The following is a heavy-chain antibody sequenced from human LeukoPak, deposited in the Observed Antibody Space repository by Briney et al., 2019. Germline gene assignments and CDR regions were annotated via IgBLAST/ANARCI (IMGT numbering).Heavy chain of an antibody. Sequence: SETLSLTCTVSGGSISSYYWSWIRQPPGKGLEWIGDIYYSGSTNYNPSLKSRVTISVDTSKNQFSLKLSSVTAADTAVYYCAREGVTKYYFDYWGQGTLVTVSS. V-gene: IGHV4-59*01. CDR3: AREGVTKYYFDY. D-gene: IGHD4-11*01. J-gene: IGHJ4*02. CDR1: GGSISSYY. CDR2: IYYSGST.